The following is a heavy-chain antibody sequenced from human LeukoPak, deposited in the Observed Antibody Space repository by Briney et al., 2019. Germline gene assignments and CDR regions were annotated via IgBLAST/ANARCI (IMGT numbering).Heavy chain of an antibody. CDR2: INWNGGST. D-gene: IGHD6-6*01. CDR1: GFTFDDYG. V-gene: IGHV3-20*04. J-gene: IGHJ6*03. Sequence: PGGSLRLSCAASGFTFDDYGMSWVRHAPGKGLEWVSGINWNGGSTGYADSVKGRFTISRDNAKNSLYLQMNSLRAEDTALYYCARVQLVDYYYYSYMDVWGKGTTVTVSS. CDR3: ARVQLVDYYYYSYMDV.